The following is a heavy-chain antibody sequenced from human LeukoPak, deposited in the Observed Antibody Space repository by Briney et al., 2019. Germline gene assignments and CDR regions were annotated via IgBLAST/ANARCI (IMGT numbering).Heavy chain of an antibody. CDR1: GFTFSSYA. Sequence: GGSLRLSCAASGFTFSSYAMHWVRQAPGKGLEWVAVISYDGSNKYYADSVKGRFTISRDNSKNTLYLQMSSLRAEDTAVYYCARGSPDSSWFDYWGQGTLVTVSS. J-gene: IGHJ4*02. V-gene: IGHV3-30-3*01. CDR2: ISYDGSNK. D-gene: IGHD6-13*01. CDR3: ARGSPDSSWFDY.